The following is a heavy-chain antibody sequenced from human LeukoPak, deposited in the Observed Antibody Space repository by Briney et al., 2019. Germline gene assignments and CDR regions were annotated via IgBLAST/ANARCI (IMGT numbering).Heavy chain of an antibody. V-gene: IGHV4-4*07. CDR1: GGSISSYY. CDR2: IYTSGST. D-gene: IGHD3-10*01. J-gene: IGHJ5*02. Sequence: ASETLSLTCTVSGGSISSYYWSWIRQPAGKGLEWIGRIYTSGSTNYNPSLKSRVTMSVDTSKNQFSLKLSSVTAADTAVYYCARVKWGSGSYYNVYWFDPWGQGTLVTVSS. CDR3: ARVKWGSGSYYNVYWFDP.